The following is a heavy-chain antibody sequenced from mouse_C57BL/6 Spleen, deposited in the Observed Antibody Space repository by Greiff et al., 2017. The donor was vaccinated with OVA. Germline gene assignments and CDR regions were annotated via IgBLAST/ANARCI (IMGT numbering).Heavy chain of an antibody. J-gene: IGHJ4*01. V-gene: IGHV3-6*01. D-gene: IGHD2-1*01. CDR1: GFSITSGYF. Sequence: EVQLQQSGPGLVKPSQSLSLTCSVTGFSITSGYFWNWNQQFQENQLEWMGSISYDGSNNYNPSLQNRISITRDTSKNQFFLKLNSVTTEDTATYYCAMIYYGIYGYAMDYWGQGTSVTVSS. CDR2: ISYDGSN. CDR3: AMIYYGIYGYAMDY.